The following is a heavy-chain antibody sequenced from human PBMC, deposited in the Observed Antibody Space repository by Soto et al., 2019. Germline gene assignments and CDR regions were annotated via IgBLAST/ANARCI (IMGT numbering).Heavy chain of an antibody. Sequence: QLQLQESGPGLVKPSETLSLTCTVSGGFISSSSYYWDWIRQPPGKGLEWIGSIYYTGNTYYNPSLKSRVTISXXTXKXXFSLKLSSVTAADTAVYYCVRLIGMTTATTDRGFDTWGQGTLVTCSS. V-gene: IGHV4-39*01. J-gene: IGHJ5*02. CDR2: IYYTGNT. CDR3: VRLIGMTTATTDRGFDT. D-gene: IGHD4-17*01. CDR1: GGFISSSSYY.